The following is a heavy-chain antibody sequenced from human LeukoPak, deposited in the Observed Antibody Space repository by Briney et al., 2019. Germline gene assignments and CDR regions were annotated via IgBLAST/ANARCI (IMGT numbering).Heavy chain of an antibody. D-gene: IGHD3-10*01. V-gene: IGHV4-59*01. Sequence: SETLSLTCTVSGGSISSYYWSWIRQPPGKGLEWIGYIYYSGSTNYNPSLKSRVTISVDTSKNQFSLKLSSVTAADTAVYYCARVGGSGSFLFDYWGQGTLVTVSS. J-gene: IGHJ4*02. CDR2: IYYSGST. CDR3: ARVGGSGSFLFDY. CDR1: GGSISSYY.